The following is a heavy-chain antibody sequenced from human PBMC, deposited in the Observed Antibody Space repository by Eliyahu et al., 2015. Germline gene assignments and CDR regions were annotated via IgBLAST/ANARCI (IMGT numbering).Heavy chain of an antibody. CDR2: IYYRGYT. CDR3: ARIAEYYGPGSL. V-gene: IGHV4-39*07. CDR1: GASISSSXYF. J-gene: IGHJ4*02. D-gene: IGHD3-10*01. Sequence: QLQLQESGPGLVKPSESLSLTCSVSGASISSSXYFWGWIRQPPGKGLEWIGNIYYRGYTYYNPSLKSRVTISVDTSKNQFSLKLNSVTAADTAVYYCARIAEYYGPGSLWGQGTLVTVSS.